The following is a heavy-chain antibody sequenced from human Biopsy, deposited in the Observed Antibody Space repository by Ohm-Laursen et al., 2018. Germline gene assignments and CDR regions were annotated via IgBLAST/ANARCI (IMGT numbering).Heavy chain of an antibody. CDR2: IRDNANSYTT. CDR1: GSSFCDNY. V-gene: IGHV3-72*01. CDR3: ARAGRYCSGGGCYSWFDS. D-gene: IGHD2-15*01. J-gene: IGHJ5*01. Sequence: SLRLSCAASGSSFCDNYIDWVRQAPGQGLEWVGRIRDNANSYTTDYAASVKSRFTISRDDSKNSLYLQMNSLKTEDTALYYCARAGRYCSGGGCYSWFDSWGQGTLVTVSS.